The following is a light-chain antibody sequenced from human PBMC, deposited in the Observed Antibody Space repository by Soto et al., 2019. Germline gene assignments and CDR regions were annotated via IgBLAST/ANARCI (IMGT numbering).Light chain of an antibody. CDR3: QPYNNWPPMYT. J-gene: IGKJ2*01. CDR2: GAS. Sequence: EIVMTQSPATLSVSPGERATLSCRASQSVSSNLAWYQQKPGQAPRLLIYGASTRATGIPARFSGSGSGTEFTLTISRLQSEDFAVYYCQPYNNWPPMYTFGQGTKLEIK. CDR1: QSVSSN. V-gene: IGKV3-15*01.